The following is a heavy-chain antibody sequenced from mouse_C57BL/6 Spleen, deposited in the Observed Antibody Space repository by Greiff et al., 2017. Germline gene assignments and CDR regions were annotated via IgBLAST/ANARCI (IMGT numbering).Heavy chain of an antibody. Sequence: QVQLQQPGVELVRPGTSVKLSCKASGYTFTSYWMHWVKQRPGQGLEWIGVIDPSDSYTNYNQKFKGKATLTVDTSSSTAYMQLSSLTSEDSAVYYCARSIITTVEGDYWGQGTTLTVSS. CDR3: ARSIITTVEGDY. D-gene: IGHD1-1*01. CDR2: IDPSDSYT. V-gene: IGHV1-59*01. J-gene: IGHJ2*01. CDR1: GYTFTSYW.